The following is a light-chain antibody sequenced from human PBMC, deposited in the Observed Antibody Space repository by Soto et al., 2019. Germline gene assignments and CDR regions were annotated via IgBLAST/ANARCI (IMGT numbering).Light chain of an antibody. J-gene: IGLJ1*01. CDR1: SSDVGGYNY. CDR2: DVT. V-gene: IGLV2-14*03. Sequence: QSALTQPASVSGSPGQSITISCTGTSSDVGGYNYVSWYQHHPGKAPQLIIYDVTNRPSGVSNPSSGSKSGNTASLTISGLQPGDEADYYCSSYTTSNTRQIVFGTGTKVTVL. CDR3: SSYTTSNTRQIV.